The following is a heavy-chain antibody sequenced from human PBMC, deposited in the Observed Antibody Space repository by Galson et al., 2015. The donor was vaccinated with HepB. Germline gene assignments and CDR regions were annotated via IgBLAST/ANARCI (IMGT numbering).Heavy chain of an antibody. J-gene: IGHJ3*01. Sequence: SLRLSCAPSGFTFARYAMTWVRQAPGKGLEWISLISGSGSLRYYAESVKGRFTISRDNAKKTLYLQMNSLRSEDTAVYYCAKDRVDYYDSDGHSDAFDVWGQGTLVTVSS. CDR1: GFTFARYA. CDR3: AKDRVDYYDSDGHSDAFDV. D-gene: IGHD3-22*01. V-gene: IGHV3-23*01. CDR2: ISGSGSLR.